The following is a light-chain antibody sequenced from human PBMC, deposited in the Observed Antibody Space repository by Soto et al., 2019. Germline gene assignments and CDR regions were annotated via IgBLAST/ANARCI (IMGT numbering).Light chain of an antibody. J-gene: IGKJ2*01. CDR3: QQSSSDLNT. Sequence: DIHMTQSPSTLSASVGDRITITCRASQDVSQWLAWYQHKPGKAPKLLIYKASTLESGVSSRFSGRGSGTEFTLTIRDLQPDDFATYYFQQSSSDLNTFGQGTKLETK. CDR2: KAS. V-gene: IGKV1-5*03. CDR1: QDVSQW.